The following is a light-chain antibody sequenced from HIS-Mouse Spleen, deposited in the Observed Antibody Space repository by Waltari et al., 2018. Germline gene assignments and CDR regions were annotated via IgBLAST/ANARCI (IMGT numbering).Light chain of an antibody. CDR1: SSDVGGYNY. J-gene: IGLJ2*01. V-gene: IGLV2-14*01. CDR3: SSYTSSSTPVV. Sequence: PGQSITISCTGTSSDVGGYNYVSWYQQHPGKAPKLMIYEVSNRPSGVSNRFSGSKSGNTASLTISGLQAEDEADYYCSSYTSSSTPVVFGGGTKLTVL. CDR2: EVS.